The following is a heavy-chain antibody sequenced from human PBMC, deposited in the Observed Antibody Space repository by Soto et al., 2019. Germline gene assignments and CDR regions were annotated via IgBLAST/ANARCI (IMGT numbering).Heavy chain of an antibody. J-gene: IGHJ4*02. CDR3: ARDHDRDVDY. CDR1: GFTFGSHS. Sequence: QVQLVESGGGVVQPGRSLRLSCAVSGFTFGSHSIHWVRQAPGKGLEWVALISHDGREKYYADSVRGRFTISRDISKNKLYLETNSLTFEDTAVYYCARDHDRDVDYWGQGTLVTVSS. D-gene: IGHD2-21*02. CDR2: ISHDGREK. V-gene: IGHV3-30-3*01.